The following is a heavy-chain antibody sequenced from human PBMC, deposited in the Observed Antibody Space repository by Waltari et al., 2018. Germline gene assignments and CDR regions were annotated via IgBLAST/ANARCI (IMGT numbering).Heavy chain of an antibody. V-gene: IGHV4-34*01. CDR1: GGSFRGYY. CDR2: INHSGST. D-gene: IGHD3-10*01. CDR3: ARGWPYYYGSGSYSPLVVWYFDY. J-gene: IGHJ4*02. Sequence: QVQLQQWGAGLLKPSETLSLTCAVYGGSFRGYYWSWIRQPPGKGLEWIGEINHSGSTNYNPSLKSRVTISVDTSKNQFSLKLSSVTAADTAVYYCARGWPYYYGSGSYSPLVVWYFDYWGQGTLVTVSS.